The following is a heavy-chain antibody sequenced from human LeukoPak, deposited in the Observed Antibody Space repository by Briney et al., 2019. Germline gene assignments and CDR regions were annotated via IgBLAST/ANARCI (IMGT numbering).Heavy chain of an antibody. D-gene: IGHD3-22*01. J-gene: IGHJ4*02. CDR1: GGSISSSNW. CDR2: IKTDGRDT. Sequence: GTLSLTCAVSGGSISSSNWWSWVRQAPGKGLVWVSRIKTDGRDTNYADSVKGRFTISRDNAKNTLYLQMNSLRAEDTAVYYCARDIYYDSSGYYGSVYWGQGTLVTVSS. V-gene: IGHV3-74*01. CDR3: ARDIYYDSSGYYGSVY.